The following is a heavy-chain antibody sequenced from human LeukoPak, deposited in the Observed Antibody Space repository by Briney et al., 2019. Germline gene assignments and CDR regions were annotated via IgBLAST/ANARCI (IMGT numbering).Heavy chain of an antibody. J-gene: IGHJ6*02. D-gene: IGHD6-13*01. CDR3: ARQTYSSSWYGLWDYYYGMDV. CDR1: GFTFSSYS. CDR2: ISSSSSYI. V-gene: IGHV3-21*01. Sequence: GGSLRLSCAASGFTFSSYSMNWVRQAPGKGLEWVSSISSSSSYIYYADSVKGRFTISRDNAKNSLYLQMNSLRAEDTAVYYCARQTYSSSWYGLWDYYYGMDVWGQGTTVTVSS.